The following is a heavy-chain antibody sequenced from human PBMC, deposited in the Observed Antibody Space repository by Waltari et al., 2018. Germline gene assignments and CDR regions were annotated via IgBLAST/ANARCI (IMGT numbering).Heavy chain of an antibody. D-gene: IGHD3-3*01. V-gene: IGHV4-59*01. J-gene: IGHJ4*02. CDR3: ARGLPYDFWSGYPYYFDY. CDR1: GGSISSYY. CDR2: IYHSGST. Sequence: QVQLQESGPGLVKPSETLSLTCTVSGGSISSYYWSWIRQPPGKGLEWIGYIYHSGSTNYNPSLKSRVTISVDTSKNQFSLKLSSVTAADTAVYYCARGLPYDFWSGYPYYFDYWGQGTLVTVSS.